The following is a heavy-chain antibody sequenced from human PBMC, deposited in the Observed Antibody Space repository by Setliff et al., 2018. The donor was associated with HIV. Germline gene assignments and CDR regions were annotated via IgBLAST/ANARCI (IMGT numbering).Heavy chain of an antibody. J-gene: IGHJ4*02. CDR1: GNSISSGYY. D-gene: IGHD3-22*01. V-gene: IGHV4-38-2*01. CDR2: IYHTGST. Sequence: SETLSLTCVVSGNSISSGYYWGWVRQPPGKGLEWIGSIYHTGSTYYNPSLKGRVTISVDTSKNQFSLKLSSVTAADTAVYYCASLNYYDSSGYYPHWGQGTLVTVSS. CDR3: ASLNYYDSSGYYPH.